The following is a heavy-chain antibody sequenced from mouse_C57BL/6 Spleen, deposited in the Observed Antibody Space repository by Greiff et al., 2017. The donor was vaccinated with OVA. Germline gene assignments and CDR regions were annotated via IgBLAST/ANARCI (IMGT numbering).Heavy chain of an antibody. Sequence: EVQVVESGGGLVKPGGSLKLSCAASGFTFSSYTMSWVRQTPEKRLEWVATISGGGGNTYYPDSVKGRFTISRDNAKNTLYLQMSSLRSEDTALYYCARPVYGSSFGGYFDVWGTGTTVTVSS. V-gene: IGHV5-9*01. CDR2: ISGGGGNT. CDR3: ARPVYGSSFGGYFDV. D-gene: IGHD1-1*01. CDR1: GFTFSSYT. J-gene: IGHJ1*03.